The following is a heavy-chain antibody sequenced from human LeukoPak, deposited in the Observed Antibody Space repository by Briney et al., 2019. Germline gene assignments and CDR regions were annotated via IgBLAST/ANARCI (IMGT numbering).Heavy chain of an antibody. CDR3: ARDGSNDSSGYDY. D-gene: IGHD3-22*01. CDR2: IKQDGSEK. Sequence: GGSLRLSCAASGFTFSSYWMSWVRQAPGKGLEWVANIKQDGSEKYYVDSVKGRFTISRDNAKNSLYLQMNSLRAEDTAVYYCARDGSNDSSGYDYWGQGTLVTVFS. CDR1: GFTFSSYW. V-gene: IGHV3-7*01. J-gene: IGHJ4*02.